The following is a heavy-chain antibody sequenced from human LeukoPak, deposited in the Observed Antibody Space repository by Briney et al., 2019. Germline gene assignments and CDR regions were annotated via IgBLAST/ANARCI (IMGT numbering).Heavy chain of an antibody. Sequence: ASVKVSCKASGYTFTGYYMHWVRQAPGQGLEWMGRINPNSGGTNYAQKFQGGVTMTRDTSISTAYMELSRLRSDDTAVYYCARDPYCGGDCYLAPWGQGTLVTVSS. CDR1: GYTFTGYY. D-gene: IGHD2-21*02. J-gene: IGHJ5*02. CDR2: INPNSGGT. V-gene: IGHV1-2*06. CDR3: ARDPYCGGDCYLAP.